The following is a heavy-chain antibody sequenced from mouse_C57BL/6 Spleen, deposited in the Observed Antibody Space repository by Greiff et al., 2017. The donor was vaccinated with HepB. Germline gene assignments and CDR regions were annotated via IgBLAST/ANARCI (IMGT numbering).Heavy chain of an antibody. Sequence: EVKLEESGAELVRPGASVKLSCTASGFNIKDDYMHWVKQRPEQGLEWIGWIDPENGDTEYASKFQGKATITADTSSNTAYLQLSSLTSEDTAVYYCTWVDAMDYWGQRTSVTVSS. CDR1: GFNIKDDY. D-gene: IGHD1-1*01. V-gene: IGHV14-4*01. CDR2: IDPENGDT. J-gene: IGHJ4*01. CDR3: TWVDAMDY.